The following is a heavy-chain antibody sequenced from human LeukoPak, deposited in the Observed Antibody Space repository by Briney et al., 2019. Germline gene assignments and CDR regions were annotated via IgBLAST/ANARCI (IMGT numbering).Heavy chain of an antibody. J-gene: IGHJ3*02. CDR1: GGSFSGYC. Sequence: ASETLSLTCAVYGGSFSGYCWSWIRQPPGKGLEWIGEINHSGSTNYNPSLKSRVTISVDTSKNQFSLKLSSVAAADTAVYYCAREPIVGATSDAFDIWGQGTMVTVSS. V-gene: IGHV4-34*01. D-gene: IGHD1-26*01. CDR2: INHSGST. CDR3: AREPIVGATSDAFDI.